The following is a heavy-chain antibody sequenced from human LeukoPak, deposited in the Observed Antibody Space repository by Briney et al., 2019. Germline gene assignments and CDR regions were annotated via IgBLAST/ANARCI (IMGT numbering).Heavy chain of an antibody. CDR2: ISWNSGSI. J-gene: IGHJ4*02. Sequence: PGRSLRLSCAASGFTFDDYSMHWVRQPPGKGLEWVSGISWNSGSIGYADSVKGRFTISRDNAKNSLYLQMNSLRAEDTALYYCAKSVTTVTTKGHFDYWGQGTLVTVSS. CDR3: AKSVTTVTTKGHFDY. CDR1: GFTFDDYS. V-gene: IGHV3-9*01. D-gene: IGHD4-17*01.